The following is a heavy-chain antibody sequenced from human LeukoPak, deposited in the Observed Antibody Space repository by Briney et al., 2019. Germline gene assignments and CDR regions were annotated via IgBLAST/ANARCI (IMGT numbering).Heavy chain of an antibody. J-gene: IGHJ5*02. CDR2: FDPEDGVT. Sequence: ASVKVSCKVSGYTLTELSMHWVRQAPGKGLEWMGGFDPEDGVTIYAQKFQGRVTMTEDTSTDTAYMELGSLRSEDTAVYYCATGPSGSDDNWFDPWGQGTLVTVSS. CDR1: GYTLTELS. V-gene: IGHV1-24*01. D-gene: IGHD1-26*01. CDR3: ATGPSGSDDNWFDP.